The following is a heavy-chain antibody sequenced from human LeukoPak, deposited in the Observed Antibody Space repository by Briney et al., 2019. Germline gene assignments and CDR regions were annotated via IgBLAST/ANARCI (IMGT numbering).Heavy chain of an antibody. J-gene: IGHJ4*02. V-gene: IGHV4-39*01. CDR1: GGSISSYY. CDR3: ARVTTVTKGTGYFDY. D-gene: IGHD4-17*01. Sequence: SETLSLTCTVSGGSISSYYWGWIRQPPGKGLEWIGSIYYSGSTYYNPSLKSRVTISVDTSKNQFSLKLSSVTAADTAVYYCARVTTVTKGTGYFDYWGQGTLVTVSS. CDR2: IYYSGST.